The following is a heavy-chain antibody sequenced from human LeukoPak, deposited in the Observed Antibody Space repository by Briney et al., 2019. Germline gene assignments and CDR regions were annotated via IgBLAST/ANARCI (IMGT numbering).Heavy chain of an antibody. CDR3: ARDRGIAVASDY. J-gene: IGHJ4*02. V-gene: IGHV4-38-2*02. D-gene: IGHD6-19*01. CDR2: IYHSGST. Sequence: SETLSLTCTVSGYSISSGYYWGWIRQPPGKGLEWIGSIYHSGSTYYNPSLKSRVTISVDTSKNHFSLKLSSVTAADTAVYYCARDRGIAVASDYWGQGTLVTVSS. CDR1: GYSISSGYY.